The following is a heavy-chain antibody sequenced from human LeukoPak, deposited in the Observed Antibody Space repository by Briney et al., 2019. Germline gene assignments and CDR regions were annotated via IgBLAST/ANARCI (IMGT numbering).Heavy chain of an antibody. CDR3: ARDEAGYSSE. J-gene: IGHJ1*01. CDR1: GFTFSSYA. CDR2: ITSDGGTT. D-gene: IGHD6-19*01. Sequence: GGSLRLSCAASGFTFSSYAMHWVRQAPGKGLEHVSSITSDGGTTYYASSVRGRFTISRDNSKNMLYLQMGSLRDEDMSVYYCARDEAGYSSEWGQRTLVTVSS. V-gene: IGHV3-64*01.